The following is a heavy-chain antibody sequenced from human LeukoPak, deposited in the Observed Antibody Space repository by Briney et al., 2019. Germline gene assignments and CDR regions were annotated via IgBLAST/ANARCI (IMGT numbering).Heavy chain of an antibody. CDR1: GGSISSYY. D-gene: IGHD3-22*01. J-gene: IGHJ6*03. Sequence: KPSETLSLTCTVSGGSISSYYWSWIRQPPGKGLEWIGYIYYSGSTNYNPSLKSRVTISVDTSKNQFSLKLSSATAADTASYYCARLAKYYYDSRYYYYMDVWGKGTTVTVPS. V-gene: IGHV4-59*08. CDR3: ARLAKYYYDSRYYYYMDV. CDR2: IYYSGST.